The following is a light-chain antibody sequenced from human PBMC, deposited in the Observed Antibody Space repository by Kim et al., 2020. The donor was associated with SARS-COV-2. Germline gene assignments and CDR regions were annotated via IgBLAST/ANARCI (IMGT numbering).Light chain of an antibody. CDR3: QQYGNSPET. Sequence: LSPGERATLSCRASQSVSSNFVAWYQQKAGQAPRLLIYGASSRATGTPDRFRGSGSRTDFTLTINRLEPEDFAVYYCQQYGNSPETFGQGTKLEI. V-gene: IGKV3-20*01. J-gene: IGKJ2*01. CDR2: GAS. CDR1: QSVSSNF.